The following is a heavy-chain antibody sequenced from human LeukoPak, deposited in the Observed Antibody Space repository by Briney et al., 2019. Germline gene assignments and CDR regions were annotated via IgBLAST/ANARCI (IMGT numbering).Heavy chain of an antibody. J-gene: IGHJ6*02. CDR1: GITFSNYW. Sequence: GGSLRLSCAASGITFSNYWMHWVRQAPGKGLVWVSRINSDGSSTRYADSVKGRFTISRDNAKNTLYLQMNSLRAEDTSVYYCARDRYYGMDVWGQGTTVTVSS. CDR3: ARDRYYGMDV. CDR2: INSDGSST. V-gene: IGHV3-74*01.